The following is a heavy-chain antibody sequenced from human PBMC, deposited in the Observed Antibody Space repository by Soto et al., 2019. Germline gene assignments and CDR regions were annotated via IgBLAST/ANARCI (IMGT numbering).Heavy chain of an antibody. Sequence: QITLKESGPTLVKPTQTLTLTCTFSGFSLSADGVGVGWIRQPPGKALEWLALIYWDDDKRYRPSLKSRLTITKXTXKXKVVLTMTNMDPVDTATYYCAHAYGGTSWPNDAFDVWGQGTVVTVSS. CDR1: GFSLSADGVG. CDR3: AHAYGGTSWPNDAFDV. J-gene: IGHJ3*01. D-gene: IGHD2-2*01. CDR2: IYWDDDK. V-gene: IGHV2-5*02.